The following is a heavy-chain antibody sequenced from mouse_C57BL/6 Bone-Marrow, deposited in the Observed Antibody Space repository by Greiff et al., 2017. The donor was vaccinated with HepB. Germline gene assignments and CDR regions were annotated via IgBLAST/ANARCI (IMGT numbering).Heavy chain of an antibody. CDR1: GFTFSSYA. Sequence: EVQLQESGEGLVKPGGSLKLSCAASGFTFSSYAMSWVRQTPEKRLEWVAYISSGGDYIYYADTVKGRFTISRDNARNTLYLQMSSLKSEDTAMYYCTRGPYYYGSSLDYWGQGTTLTVSS. V-gene: IGHV5-9-1*02. CDR2: ISSGGDYI. D-gene: IGHD1-1*01. CDR3: TRGPYYYGSSLDY. J-gene: IGHJ2*01.